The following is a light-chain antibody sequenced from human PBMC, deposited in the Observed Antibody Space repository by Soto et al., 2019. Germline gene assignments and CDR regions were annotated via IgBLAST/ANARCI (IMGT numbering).Light chain of an antibody. Sequence: QSVLTQPPSASGTPGQRVTISCSGGNSNVGSNSINWYQQLPGTAPKLLIYANIHRPSGVPDRFSGSKSGTSASLAISGLQSEDETDYFCAAWDDNLNGWVFGGGTKVTVL. CDR2: ANI. V-gene: IGLV1-44*01. CDR3: AAWDDNLNGWV. J-gene: IGLJ3*02. CDR1: NSNVGSNS.